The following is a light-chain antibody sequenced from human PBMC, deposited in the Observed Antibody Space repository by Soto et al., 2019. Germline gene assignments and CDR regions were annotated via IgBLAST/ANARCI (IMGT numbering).Light chain of an antibody. CDR3: QKYNDAPLT. Sequence: DIQMTQSPSSLSAPVGDRVTITCRASQDIGNYLAWYQQKPGKIPKLLIYAASSLQSGVPSRFSGSGSGTDFTLTISSLQPEDVATYYCQKYNDAPLTFGGGTKVEIK. CDR1: QDIGNY. CDR2: AAS. J-gene: IGKJ4*01. V-gene: IGKV1-27*01.